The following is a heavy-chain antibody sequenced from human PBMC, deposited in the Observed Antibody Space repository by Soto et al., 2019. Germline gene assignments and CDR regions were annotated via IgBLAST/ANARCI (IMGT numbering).Heavy chain of an antibody. J-gene: IGHJ6*03. D-gene: IGHD1-26*01. CDR1: GGSVTISNW. CDR3: ARGGYYFYMDV. Sequence: QVQLQESGPGLVKPSGTLSLTCAVSGGSVTISNWWSWVRQTPGKGLEWIGQIHHSGSTNYNPSLTSRVTISVDQSKNQFSLEMKSVTAAETAVYYCARGGYYFYMDVWGKGTTVTVSS. CDR2: IHHSGST. V-gene: IGHV4-4*02.